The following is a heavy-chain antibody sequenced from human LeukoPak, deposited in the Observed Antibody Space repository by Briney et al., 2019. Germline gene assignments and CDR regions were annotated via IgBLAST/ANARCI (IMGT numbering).Heavy chain of an antibody. CDR1: GGSISSSY. CDR2: TYNSGST. V-gene: IGHV4-59*01. J-gene: IGHJ5*02. D-gene: IGHD3-10*01. Sequence: PSETLSLTCTVSGGSISSSYWSWIRQPPGKGLEWIGCTYNSGSTNYNPSLKSRVTISVDMSKNQFSLKLSSVTAADTAVYYCARDQGTWWFDPWGQGTLVTVSS. CDR3: ARDQGTWWFDP.